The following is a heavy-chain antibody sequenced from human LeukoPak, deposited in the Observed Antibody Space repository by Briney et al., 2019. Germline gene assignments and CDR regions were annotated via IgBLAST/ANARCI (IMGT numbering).Heavy chain of an antibody. V-gene: IGHV5-51*01. D-gene: IGHD2-15*01. J-gene: IGHJ4*02. CDR2: IYHGESAT. CDR3: AIHEGARYCSGGSCFEFDY. Sequence: GESLNISCKGSGYSFTSYWFGWVRQLPGKGLEWMGIIYHGESATSYSPSFQCQVTISADKSIRTAYLQWSSLKASDTAMYYCAIHEGARYCSGGSCFEFDYWGQGTLVTVSS. CDR1: GYSFTSYW.